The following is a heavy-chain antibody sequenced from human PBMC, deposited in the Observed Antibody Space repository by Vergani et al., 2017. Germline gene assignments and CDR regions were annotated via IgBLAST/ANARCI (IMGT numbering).Heavy chain of an antibody. J-gene: IGHJ1*01. Sequence: QVQLQQWGAGLLKPSETLSLTCAVYGGSFSGYYWSWIRQPPGKGLEWIGEINHSGSTNYNPSLKSRVTISVDTSKNPFSLKLSSVTAADTAVYYCARGSIAVASFKFWVGYFQHWGQGTLVTVSS. CDR3: ARGSIAVASFKFWVGYFQH. CDR2: INHSGST. D-gene: IGHD6-19*01. CDR1: GGSFSGYY. V-gene: IGHV4-34*01.